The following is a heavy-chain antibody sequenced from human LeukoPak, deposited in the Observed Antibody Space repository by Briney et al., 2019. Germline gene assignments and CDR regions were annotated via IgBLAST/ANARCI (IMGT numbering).Heavy chain of an antibody. J-gene: IGHJ4*02. CDR3: ARDVRGYYDSSGYFPYFDY. CDR2: IYYSGST. CDR1: GGSISSSSYY. Sequence: PSETLSLTCTVSGGSISSSSYYWGWIRQPPGKGLEWIGSIYYSGSTYYNPSLKSRVTISLDTSKNQYSLKLSSVTAADTAVYYCARDVRGYYDSSGYFPYFDYWGQGTLVTVSS. D-gene: IGHD3-22*01. V-gene: IGHV4-39*07.